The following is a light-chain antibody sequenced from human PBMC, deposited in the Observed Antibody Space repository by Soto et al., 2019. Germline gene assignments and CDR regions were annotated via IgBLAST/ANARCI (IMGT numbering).Light chain of an antibody. CDR1: QSVTSKY. CDR2: GAS. V-gene: IGKV3D-15*01. J-gene: IGKJ5*01. CDR3: QQYNNWPS. Sequence: IVLTQSPDTLSLSPGERATLSCRASQSVTSKYLAWYQQKPGQAPRLLIYGASSRATGIPDRFSGSGSETEFTLTIRSLQSEDFAVYFCQQYNNWPSFGQGTRLEIK.